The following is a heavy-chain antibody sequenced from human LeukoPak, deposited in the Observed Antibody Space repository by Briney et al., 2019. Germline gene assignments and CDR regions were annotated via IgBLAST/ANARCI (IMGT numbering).Heavy chain of an antibody. CDR3: ARLYCSGGSCYFDY. J-gene: IGHJ4*02. V-gene: IGHV1-2*04. D-gene: IGHD2-15*01. CDR1: EYTFTGYY. Sequence: GASVKVSCKASEYTFTGYYMQWVRQAPGQGLEWMGWINPNSGGTNYAQKFQGWVTMTRDTSISTAYMELSRLRSDDTAVYYCARLYCSGGSCYFDYWGQGTLVTVSS. CDR2: INPNSGGT.